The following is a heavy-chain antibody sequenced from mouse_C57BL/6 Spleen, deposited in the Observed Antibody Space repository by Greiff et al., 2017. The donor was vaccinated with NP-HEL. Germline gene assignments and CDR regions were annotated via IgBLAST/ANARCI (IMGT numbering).Heavy chain of an antibody. D-gene: IGHD3-3*01. CDR2: IYPRSGST. V-gene: IGHV1-81*01. J-gene: IGHJ4*01. Sequence: QVQLQQSGAELARPGASVKLSCKASGYTFTSYGISWVKQRTGQGLEWIGEIYPRSGSTYYNEKFKGKATLTADKSSSTAYMELRSLTSEDSAVYFCARGGRDYAMDYWGQGTSVTVSS. CDR3: ARGGRDYAMDY. CDR1: GYTFTSYG.